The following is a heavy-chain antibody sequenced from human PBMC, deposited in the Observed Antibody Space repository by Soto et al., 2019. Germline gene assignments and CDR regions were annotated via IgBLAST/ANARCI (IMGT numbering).Heavy chain of an antibody. V-gene: IGHV4-59*01. CDR1: GGSISSYY. J-gene: IGHJ5*02. D-gene: IGHD3-10*01. Sequence: QVQLQESGPGLVKPSETLSLTCTVSGGSISSYYWSWIRQPPGKGLEWIGYIYYSGSTNYNPSLTSRVTVSVDTSTNRFSRQLSSVTAAATAVYYCARSVRGVILLGHLWFDPWGQGTLVTVSS. CDR3: ARSVRGVILLGHLWFDP. CDR2: IYYSGST.